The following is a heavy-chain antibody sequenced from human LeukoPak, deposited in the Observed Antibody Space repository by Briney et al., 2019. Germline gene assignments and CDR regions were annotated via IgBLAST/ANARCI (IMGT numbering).Heavy chain of an antibody. J-gene: IGHJ4*02. CDR2: IKQDGSEK. CDR3: AGSGWQVYLDY. Sequence: PRGSLRLSCAASGFTFSRFWMTWVRQAPGKGLEWVANIKQDGSEKYYVDSVKGRFTISRDNAKNSLYLQMNSLRAEDTAVYYCAGSGWQVYLDYWGQGTLVTVSS. V-gene: IGHV3-7*01. D-gene: IGHD6-19*01. CDR1: GFTFSRFW.